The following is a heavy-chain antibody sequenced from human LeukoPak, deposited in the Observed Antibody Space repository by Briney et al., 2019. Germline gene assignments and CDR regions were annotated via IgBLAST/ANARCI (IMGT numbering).Heavy chain of an antibody. CDR2: ISYDGSNK. Sequence: GGSLRLSCAGSGFTFSSYAMHWVRQPPGKGLEWVAVISYDGSNKYYADYVKGRFTISRDHSKNPLYLQMNSLRAEDTAVYYCARDTSSWYHGACDMGGQGTRVTVSS. D-gene: IGHD6-13*01. CDR1: GFTFSSYA. J-gene: IGHJ3*02. CDR3: ARDTSSWYHGACDM. V-gene: IGHV3-30-3*01.